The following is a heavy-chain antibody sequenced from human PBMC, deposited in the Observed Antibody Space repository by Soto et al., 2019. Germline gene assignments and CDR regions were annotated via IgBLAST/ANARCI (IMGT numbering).Heavy chain of an antibody. CDR2: IYHSGST. V-gene: IGHV4-4*02. Sequence: SETLSLTCSASAGSISSSNWWSCVRQPPGKGLEWIGEIYHSGSTNYNPSLKSRVTTSVDKSKNQFSLKLSSVTAADTAVYYCARDRAVAGTQGDAFDIWRQGTMVTVSS. CDR3: ARDRAVAGTQGDAFDI. CDR1: AGSISSSNW. J-gene: IGHJ3*02. D-gene: IGHD6-19*01.